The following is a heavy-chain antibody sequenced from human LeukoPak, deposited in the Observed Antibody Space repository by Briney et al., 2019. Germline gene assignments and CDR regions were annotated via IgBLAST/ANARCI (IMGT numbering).Heavy chain of an antibody. J-gene: IGHJ4*02. CDR3: AREAAGTGFDY. Sequence: ASVKVSCKASGYTFSNYAMNWVRQAPGQGLEWMGWINTNTGNPTYAQDFTGRFVFSLDTSVSTAYLRISSLKAEDTAVYYCAREAAGTGFDYWGQGTLVTVSS. V-gene: IGHV7-4-1*02. CDR2: INTNTGNP. D-gene: IGHD6-13*01. CDR1: GYTFSNYA.